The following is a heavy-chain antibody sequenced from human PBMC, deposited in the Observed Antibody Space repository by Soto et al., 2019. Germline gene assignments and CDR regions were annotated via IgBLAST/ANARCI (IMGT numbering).Heavy chain of an antibody. J-gene: IGHJ6*03. D-gene: IGHD1-7*01. V-gene: IGHV3-9*01. CDR3: AKDFFAGTTGYYYMDV. Sequence: PGGSLRLSCAASGFTFDDYAMHWVRQAPGRGLEWVSGISWNSGSIGYADSVKGRFTISRDNAKNSLYLQMNSLRAEDTALYYCAKDFFAGTTGYYYMDVWGKGTTVTVSS. CDR1: GFTFDDYA. CDR2: ISWNSGSI.